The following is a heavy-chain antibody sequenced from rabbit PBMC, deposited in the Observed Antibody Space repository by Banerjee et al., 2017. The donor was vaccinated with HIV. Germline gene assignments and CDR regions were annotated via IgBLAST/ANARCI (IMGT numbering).Heavy chain of an antibody. CDR3: VRSTGYAGYGFATGFDL. Sequence: QSLEESGGDLVKPGGSLTLTCKASGFSFSSGYDMCWVRQAPGKGLEWIACIYTSSGNSYYASWAKGRFTISKTSSTTVTLQMTSLTAADTATYLCVRSTGYAGYGFATGFDLWGQGTLVTVS. CDR1: GFSFSSGYD. V-gene: IGHV1S40*01. CDR2: IYTSSGNS. J-gene: IGHJ4*01. D-gene: IGHD6-1*01.